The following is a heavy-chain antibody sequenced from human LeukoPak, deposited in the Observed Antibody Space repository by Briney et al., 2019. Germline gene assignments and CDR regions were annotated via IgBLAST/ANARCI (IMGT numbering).Heavy chain of an antibody. CDR3: AGLPGPYYDILTGYYRENFAFDY. CDR1: GGSISSYY. V-gene: IGHV4-59*01. D-gene: IGHD3-9*01. CDR2: IYYSGST. J-gene: IGHJ4*02. Sequence: PSETLSLTCTVSGGSISSYYWSWIRQPPGKGLEWVGYIYYSGSTNYNPSLKSRVTISVDTSKNQFSLKLSSVTAADTAVYYCAGLPGPYYDILTGYYRENFAFDYWGQGTLVTVSS.